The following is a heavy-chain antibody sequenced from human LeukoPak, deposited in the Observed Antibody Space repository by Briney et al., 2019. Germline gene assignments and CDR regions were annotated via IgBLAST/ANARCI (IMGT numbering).Heavy chain of an antibody. CDR1: GFSFSSYW. CDR2: IKQDGREK. V-gene: IGHV3-7*01. D-gene: IGHD3-22*01. CDR3: ASHYYDSSGYYLFDY. J-gene: IGHJ4*02. Sequence: GGSLRLSCAASGFSFSSYWMSWVRQAPGKGLEWVANIKQDGREKYYVDSVKGRFTISRDKAKNSLYLQMNSLRAEDTAVYYCASHYYDSSGYYLFDYSGQGTLVTVSS.